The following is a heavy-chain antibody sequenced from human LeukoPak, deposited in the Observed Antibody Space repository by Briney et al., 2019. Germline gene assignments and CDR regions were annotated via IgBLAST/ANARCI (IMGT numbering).Heavy chain of an antibody. D-gene: IGHD6-13*01. Sequence: ASVKVSCKASGYTFTSYYMHWVRRAPGQGLEWMGIINPSGGSTSYAQKFQGRVTMTRDTSTSTVYMELSSLRSEDTAVYYCASSGYSAPGGGAYYFDYWGQGTLVTVSS. CDR2: INPSGGST. V-gene: IGHV1-46*01. J-gene: IGHJ4*02. CDR3: ASSGYSAPGGGAYYFDY. CDR1: GYTFTSYY.